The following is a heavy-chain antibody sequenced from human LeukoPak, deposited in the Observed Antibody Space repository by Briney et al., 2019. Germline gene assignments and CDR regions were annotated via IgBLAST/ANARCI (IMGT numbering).Heavy chain of an antibody. J-gene: IGHJ5*02. V-gene: IGHV4-4*07. Sequence: SETLSLTXTVSGGSISSYNWSWIRQAAGKGLEWIGRIYTSGTTKYNPSLKSRVTVSVDTSKNQFSLKLTSVTAADTAVYYCAREEWIQLWLIFDPWGQGTLVTVSS. CDR2: IYTSGTT. CDR1: GGSISSYN. CDR3: AREEWIQLWLIFDP. D-gene: IGHD5-18*01.